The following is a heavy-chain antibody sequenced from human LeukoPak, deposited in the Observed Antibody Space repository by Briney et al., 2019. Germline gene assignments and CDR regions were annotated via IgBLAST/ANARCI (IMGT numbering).Heavy chain of an antibody. J-gene: IGHJ4*02. D-gene: IGHD6-6*01. CDR3: AKVLIVGRPYYLDS. V-gene: IGHV3-23*01. Sequence: PGGSLRLSCAASGFTFRSYAMSWVRQAPGKGLEWVSAISGSGDNTYYADSVKGRFTVSRDNSKNTLYMQMNSLRAEDTAVYYCAKVLIVGRPYYLDSWGQGTLVTVSS. CDR1: GFTFRSYA. CDR2: ISGSGDNT.